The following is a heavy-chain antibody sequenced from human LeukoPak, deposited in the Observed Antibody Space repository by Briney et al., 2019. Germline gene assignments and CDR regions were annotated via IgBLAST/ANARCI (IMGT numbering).Heavy chain of an antibody. Sequence: PGGSLRLSCAASGFTFSSYEMNRVRQAPGKGLEWVSYISSSGSTIYYADSVKGRFTISRDNAKNSLYLQMNSLRAEDTAVYYCARDDYYDSSGYSPYQTFDYWGQGTLVTVSS. CDR3: ARDDYYDSSGYSPYQTFDY. D-gene: IGHD3-22*01. CDR1: GFTFSSYE. V-gene: IGHV3-48*03. CDR2: ISSSGSTI. J-gene: IGHJ4*02.